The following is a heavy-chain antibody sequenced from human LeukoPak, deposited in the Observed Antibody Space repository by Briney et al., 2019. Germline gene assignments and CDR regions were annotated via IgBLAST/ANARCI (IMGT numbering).Heavy chain of an antibody. Sequence: ASVKVSCKASGYTFTSYGINWVRQAPGQGLEWMGWISAYIGNTDYAQNLQGRVTLTTDTSTTTAYMELRSLGSDDTAVYYCARDQSLVAYSSTWFDYWGQGTLVTVSS. CDR1: GYTFTSYG. D-gene: IGHD6-13*01. V-gene: IGHV1-18*01. J-gene: IGHJ4*02. CDR3: ARDQSLVAYSSTWFDY. CDR2: ISAYIGNT.